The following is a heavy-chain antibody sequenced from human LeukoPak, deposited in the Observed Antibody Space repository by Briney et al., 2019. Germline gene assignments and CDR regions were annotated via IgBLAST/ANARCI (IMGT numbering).Heavy chain of an antibody. Sequence: SEPLSLTCTVSGGSISSYYWSWIRQPPGKGLEWIGYIYYSGSTNYNPSLKSRVTISVDTSKNQFSLKLSSVTAADTAVYYCARHDYGDYAYWYFDLWGRGTLVTVSS. CDR2: IYYSGST. V-gene: IGHV4-59*08. CDR1: GGSISSYY. D-gene: IGHD4-17*01. CDR3: ARHDYGDYAYWYFDL. J-gene: IGHJ2*01.